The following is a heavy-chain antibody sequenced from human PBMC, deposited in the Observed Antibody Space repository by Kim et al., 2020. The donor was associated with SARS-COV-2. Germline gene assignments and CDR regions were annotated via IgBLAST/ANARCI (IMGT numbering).Heavy chain of an antibody. V-gene: IGHV3-11*01. D-gene: IGHD1-26*01. Sequence: GGSLRLSCAASGFSFSDYYMSWVRQAPGKGLEWISYISSNGTTTYYAAPVKGRFTFSRDNAKNSLYLEMNSLRAEDTAVYYCARYLGGGSHIDYWGQGTL. CDR2: ISSNGTTT. J-gene: IGHJ4*02. CDR3: ARYLGGGSHIDY. CDR1: GFSFSDYY.